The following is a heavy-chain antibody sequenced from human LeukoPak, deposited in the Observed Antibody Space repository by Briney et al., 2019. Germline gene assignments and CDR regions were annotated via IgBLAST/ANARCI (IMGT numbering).Heavy chain of an antibody. CDR2: IYSDDTT. CDR3: ARDMEGYTYGYD. V-gene: IGHV3-66*01. CDR1: GFTVSTNY. D-gene: IGHD5-18*01. Sequence: GGSLILSCAASGFTVSTNYMSWVRQTPGKGLEWVSVIYSDDTTSYADSVKGRFTIFRDNSKNTLYLQMNSLRVEDTAVYYCARDMEGYTYGYDWGQGTLVTVSS. J-gene: IGHJ4*02.